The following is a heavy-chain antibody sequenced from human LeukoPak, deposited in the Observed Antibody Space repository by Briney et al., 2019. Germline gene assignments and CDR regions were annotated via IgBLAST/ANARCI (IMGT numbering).Heavy chain of an antibody. D-gene: IGHD6-13*01. V-gene: IGHV4-34*01. CDR3: ARAFAAAVRDY. Sequence: SETLSLICAVYGGSFSGYYWSWIRQPPGKGLEWIGEINHSGSTNYNPSLKSRVTISVDTSKNQFSLKLSSVTAADTAVYYCARAFAAAVRDYWGQGTLVTVSS. J-gene: IGHJ4*02. CDR1: GGSFSGYY. CDR2: INHSGST.